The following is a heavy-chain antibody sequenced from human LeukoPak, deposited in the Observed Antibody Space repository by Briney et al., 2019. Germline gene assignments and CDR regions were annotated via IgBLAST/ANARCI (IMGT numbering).Heavy chain of an antibody. D-gene: IGHD3-3*01. J-gene: IGHJ4*02. CDR1: GGSFSGYY. CDR3: ARALLPYYDFWSGYPYFDY. CDR2: INHSGST. Sequence: KPSETLSLTCAVYGGSFSGYYWSWIRQPPGKGLEWIGEINHSGSTNYNPSLKSRVTISVDTSKNQFSLKLSSVTAADTAVYYCARALLPYYDFWSGYPYFDYWGQGTLVTVSS. V-gene: IGHV4-34*01.